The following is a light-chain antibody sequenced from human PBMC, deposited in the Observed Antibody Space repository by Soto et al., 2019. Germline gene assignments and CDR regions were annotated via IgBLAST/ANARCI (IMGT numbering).Light chain of an antibody. CDR2: DVY. V-gene: IGKV3-15*01. CDR3: QQYFDWPLT. J-gene: IGKJ4*01. Sequence: EIVMTQSPATLSVSPGEGVTLTCRASRSIIDNLAWYQQKPGQTPRLLIYDVYSRASGIPARFSGSSSGTDYTLTISSLQSEDSAVYYCQQYFDWPLTFGGGTNVEI. CDR1: RSIIDN.